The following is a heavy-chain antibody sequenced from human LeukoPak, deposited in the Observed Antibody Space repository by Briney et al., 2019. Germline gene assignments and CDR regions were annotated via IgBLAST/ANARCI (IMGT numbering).Heavy chain of an antibody. D-gene: IGHD3-3*01. Sequence: GGSLRLSCAASGFTFSSYAMHWVRQAPGKGLEWVALIWYHGNDVDYADSVKGRFTISRDNSKNTLYLQMNSVRAEDTAVYFCARDFWNEPSKYFDYWGQGTLVTVSS. V-gene: IGHV3-33*08. CDR1: GFTFSSYA. CDR3: ARDFWNEPSKYFDY. CDR2: IWYHGNDV. J-gene: IGHJ4*02.